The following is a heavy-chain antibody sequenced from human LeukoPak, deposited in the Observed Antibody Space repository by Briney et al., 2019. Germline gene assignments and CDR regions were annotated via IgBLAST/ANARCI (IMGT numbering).Heavy chain of an antibody. Sequence: GGSLRLSCAASGFTFSSYAMHWVRQAPGKGLEWLAFISYDGSNKYYADSVKGRFTISRDNSKNTLYLQMNSLRAEDTAVYYCASLEMSSYYYYGMDVWGQGTTVTVSS. J-gene: IGHJ6*02. CDR3: ASLEMSSYYYYGMDV. CDR2: ISYDGSNK. V-gene: IGHV3-30-3*01. CDR1: GFTFSSYA. D-gene: IGHD5-24*01.